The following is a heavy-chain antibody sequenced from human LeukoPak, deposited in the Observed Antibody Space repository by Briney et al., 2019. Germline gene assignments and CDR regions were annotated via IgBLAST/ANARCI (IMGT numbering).Heavy chain of an antibody. CDR2: ISTSSSTM. V-gene: IGHV3-48*01. J-gene: IGHJ4*02. Sequence: PGGSLRLSCAASGFTFTSCGMNWVRQAPGKGLEWVSYISTSSSTMYYADSVKGRLTISRDNAKNSLYLQMNSLRAEDTAVYYCARDPGYFVGYWGQGTLVTVSS. CDR3: ARDPGYFVGY. D-gene: IGHD2/OR15-2a*01. CDR1: GFTFTSCG.